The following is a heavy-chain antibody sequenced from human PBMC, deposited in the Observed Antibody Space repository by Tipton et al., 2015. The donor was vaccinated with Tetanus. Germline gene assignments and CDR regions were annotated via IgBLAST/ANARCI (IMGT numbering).Heavy chain of an antibody. Sequence: QLVQSGAELKKPGASVKVSCKASGYTFTGYYMYWVRQAPGQGLERVGWIDPNSGDTIYAQNFQGRVTMTRDTSISTVYMELSRLRSDDTAVYYCARDRGDYIYYGMDVWGPGTTVTVSS. V-gene: IGHV1-2*02. CDR3: ARDRGDYIYYGMDV. CDR2: IDPNSGDT. D-gene: IGHD3-22*01. J-gene: IGHJ6*02. CDR1: GYTFTGYY.